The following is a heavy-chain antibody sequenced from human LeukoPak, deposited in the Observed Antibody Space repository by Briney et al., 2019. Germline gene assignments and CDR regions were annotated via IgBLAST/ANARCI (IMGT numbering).Heavy chain of an antibody. Sequence: SETLSLTCAVYGGSFSGYCWSWIRQPPGKGLEWIGEINHSGSTNYNPSLKSRVTISVDTSKNQFSLKLSSVTAADTAVYYCARGFLRRWFDPWGQGTLVTVSS. D-gene: IGHD2/OR15-2a*01. CDR1: GGSFSGYC. CDR3: ARGFLRRWFDP. CDR2: INHSGST. J-gene: IGHJ5*02. V-gene: IGHV4-34*01.